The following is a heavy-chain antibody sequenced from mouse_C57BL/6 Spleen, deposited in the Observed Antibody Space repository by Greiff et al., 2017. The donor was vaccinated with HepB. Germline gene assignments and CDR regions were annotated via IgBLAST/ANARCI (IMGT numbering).Heavy chain of an antibody. CDR3: TRWLLRSYYAMDY. D-gene: IGHD2-3*01. V-gene: IGHV1-5*01. J-gene: IGHJ4*01. Sequence: VQLQQSGTVLARPGASVKMSCKTSGYTFTSYWMHWVKQRPGQGLEWIGAIYPGNSDTSYNQKFKGKAKLTAVTSASTAYMELSSLTNEDSAVYYCTRWLLRSYYAMDYWGQGTSVTVSS. CDR1: GYTFTSYW. CDR2: IYPGNSDT.